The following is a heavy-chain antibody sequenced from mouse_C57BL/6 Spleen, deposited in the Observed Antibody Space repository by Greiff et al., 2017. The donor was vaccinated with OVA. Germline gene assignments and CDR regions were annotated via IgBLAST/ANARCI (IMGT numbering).Heavy chain of an antibody. CDR3: AIEDYYGSSYGDYFDY. Sequence: QVQLQQSGAELVRPGTSVKVSCKASGYAFTNYLIEWVKQRPGQGLEWIGVINPGSGGTNYNEKFKGKATLTADQSSSPAYMQLSSLTSEDSAVYVCAIEDYYGSSYGDYFDYWGQGTTLTVSS. J-gene: IGHJ2*01. D-gene: IGHD1-1*01. CDR1: GYAFTNYL. V-gene: IGHV1-54*01. CDR2: INPGSGGT.